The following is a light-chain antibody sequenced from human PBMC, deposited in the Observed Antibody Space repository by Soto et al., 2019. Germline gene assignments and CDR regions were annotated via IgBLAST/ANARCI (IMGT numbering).Light chain of an antibody. CDR3: SSFASTHTYV. CDR1: SSDVAFYNH. CDR2: EVN. V-gene: IGLV2-14*01. Sequence: QSVLTQPASVSGSTGQSITSSCTGTSSDVAFYNHVSWYQQHPGKAPKLLIYEVNNRPSGVSHRFSGSKSGNTASLTISGLQAEDEADYYCSSFASTHTYVFGTGTKVTVL. J-gene: IGLJ1*01.